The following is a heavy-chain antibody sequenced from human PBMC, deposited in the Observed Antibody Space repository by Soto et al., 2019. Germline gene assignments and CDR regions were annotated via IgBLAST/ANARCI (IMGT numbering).Heavy chain of an antibody. CDR2: IYYSGST. CDR1: SGSISRGDYY. Sequence: SETLSLACTVSSGSISRGDYYWSWIRQHPGKGVEWIGYIYYSGSTYYNPSLESRVTMTVDTSKNHFSLKLSSVTAADTAVYYCARNASGNWHCFDYWGQGILVTVSS. J-gene: IGHJ4*02. CDR3: ARNASGNWHCFDY. D-gene: IGHD1-1*01. V-gene: IGHV4-31*03.